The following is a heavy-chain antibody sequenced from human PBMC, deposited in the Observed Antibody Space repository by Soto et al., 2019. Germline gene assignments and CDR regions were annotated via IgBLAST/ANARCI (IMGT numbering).Heavy chain of an antibody. CDR1: GYTFTSYD. Sequence: ASVKVSCKASGYTFTSYDINWVRQATGQGLEWMGWMNPNSGNTGYAQKFQGRVTMTRNTSISTAYMELSSLRSEDTAVYYCARGHSSSWYPYYYYYYTDVWGKGTTVTVSS. CDR2: MNPNSGNT. CDR3: ARGHSSSWYPYYYYYYTDV. D-gene: IGHD6-13*01. J-gene: IGHJ6*03. V-gene: IGHV1-8*01.